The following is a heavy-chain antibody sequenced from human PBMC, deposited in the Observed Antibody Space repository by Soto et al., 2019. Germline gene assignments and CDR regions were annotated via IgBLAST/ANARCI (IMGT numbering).Heavy chain of an antibody. Sequence: QVQLQQWGAGLLKPSETLSLTCAVYGGSFSGYYWSWIRQTPGKGLEWIGEINLSGRTNYNPSLKGRVTISVDTSKNQFSLKLSSVTAADTAVYYCARGGCSSTSCYARPYYYYYYMDVWGKGTTVTVSS. CDR1: GGSFSGYY. V-gene: IGHV4-34*01. CDR3: ARGGCSSTSCYARPYYYYYYMDV. D-gene: IGHD2-2*01. CDR2: INLSGRT. J-gene: IGHJ6*03.